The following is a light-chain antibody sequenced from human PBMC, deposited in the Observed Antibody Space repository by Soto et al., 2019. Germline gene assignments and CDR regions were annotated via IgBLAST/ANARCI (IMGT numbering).Light chain of an antibody. CDR3: QSYDRSLSGLGV. CDR2: GNS. Sequence: QAVVTQPPSVSGAPGQRVTISCTGSSSNIGAGYDVHWYQQLPGTAPKLLIYGNSNRPSGVPDRFSGSKSGTSASLAITGLQAEDEADYYCQSYDRSLSGLGVFGGGTKVTVL. CDR1: SSNIGAGYD. J-gene: IGLJ2*01. V-gene: IGLV1-40*01.